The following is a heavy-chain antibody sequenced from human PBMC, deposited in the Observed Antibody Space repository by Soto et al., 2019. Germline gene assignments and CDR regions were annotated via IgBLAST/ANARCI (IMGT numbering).Heavy chain of an antibody. CDR1: GYSFTSYW. CDR2: IDPSDSYT. J-gene: IGHJ4*02. V-gene: IGHV5-10-1*01. Sequence: GESLKISCKGSGYSFTSYWISRVRQMPGKGLEWMGRIDPSDSYTNYSPSFQGHVTISADKSISTAYLQWSSLKASDTAMYYCARRYCSSTSCYEPDYWGQGTLVTVSS. CDR3: ARRYCSSTSCYEPDY. D-gene: IGHD2-2*01.